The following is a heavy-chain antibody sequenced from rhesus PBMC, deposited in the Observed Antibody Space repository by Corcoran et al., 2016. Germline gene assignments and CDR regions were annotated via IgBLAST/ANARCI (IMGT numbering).Heavy chain of an antibody. V-gene: IGHV4-127*01. Sequence: QVQLQESGPGLVQPSETLSLTCAVSVYSLSSGSGCRSIRQPPGQGLEWMGCSGGRSGSTNYNPSLKSRVTISKDTSKNQFSLKRSSVTDADTAVYYCAIKDSSGRKRGFDYWGQGVLVTVSS. J-gene: IGHJ4*01. CDR3: AIKDSSGRKRGFDY. CDR2: SGGRSGST. D-gene: IGHD6-31*01. CDR1: VYSLSSGSG.